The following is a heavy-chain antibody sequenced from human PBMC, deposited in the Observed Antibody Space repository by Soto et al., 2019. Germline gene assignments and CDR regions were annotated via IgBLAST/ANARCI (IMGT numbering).Heavy chain of an antibody. D-gene: IGHD5-12*01. Sequence: EALLVESGGGLVQPGGSLRLSCAASGFSFNFYWMHWVRHAPGKGLVWVSRISGDGTITNYAYSVKGRFTISRHNAKNTLVLQMDSLIVQDTAVYYCVRDSPTNLEDPDTVAIWFDPLGQGAQVTVSS. CDR2: ISGDGTIT. V-gene: IGHV3-74*01. J-gene: IGHJ5*02. CDR1: GFSFNFYW. CDR3: VRDSPTNLEDPDTVAIWFDP.